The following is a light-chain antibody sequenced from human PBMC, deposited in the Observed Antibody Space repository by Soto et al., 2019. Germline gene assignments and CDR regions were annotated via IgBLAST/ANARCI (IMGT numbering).Light chain of an antibody. CDR3: SSYTSSSTLGKV. CDR2: EVS. Sequence: QSALTQPASVSGSPGQSITISCTGTSSDVGGYNYVSWYQQHPGKAPKLMIYEVSNRPSGVSNRFSGSKSGNTASLTISGLQAEDEDDYYCSSYTSSSTLGKVFGGGTKLTVL. V-gene: IGLV2-14*01. CDR1: SSDVGGYNY. J-gene: IGLJ2*01.